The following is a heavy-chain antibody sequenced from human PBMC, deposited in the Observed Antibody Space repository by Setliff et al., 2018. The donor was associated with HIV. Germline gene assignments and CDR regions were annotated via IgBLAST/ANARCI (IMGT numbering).Heavy chain of an antibody. D-gene: IGHD3-22*01. CDR3: ARDQVANYYDRSSDTFDY. V-gene: IGHV3-11*06. CDR1: GFTFSDYY. CDR2: ISSSSSYT. Sequence: PGGSLRLSCAASGFTFSDYYMSWIRQAPGKGLEWVSYISSSSSYTNYADSVKGRFTISRDDSKNTLYLQMNSLRAEDTAVYYCARDQVANYYDRSSDTFDYWGQGTLVTVSS. J-gene: IGHJ4*02.